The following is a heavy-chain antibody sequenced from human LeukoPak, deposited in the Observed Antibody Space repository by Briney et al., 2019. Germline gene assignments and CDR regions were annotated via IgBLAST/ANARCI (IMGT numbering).Heavy chain of an antibody. J-gene: IGHJ4*02. CDR1: GFTFSSHS. CDR3: ARDDTAWYYFDY. V-gene: IGHV3-48*01. D-gene: IGHD2-8*02. Sequence: GGSLRLSCAASGFTFSSHSMNWVRQAPGKGLEWVSYISSSSSTIYYADSVKGRFTISRDYSKNTLYLQMNSLRSEDTAVYYCARDDTAWYYFDYWGQGTLVTVSS. CDR2: ISSSSSTI.